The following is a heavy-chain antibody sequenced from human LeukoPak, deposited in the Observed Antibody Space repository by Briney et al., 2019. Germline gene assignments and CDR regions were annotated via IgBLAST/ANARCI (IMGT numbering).Heavy chain of an antibody. CDR1: GFIVSSNY. Sequence: SGGSLRLSCAVSGFIVSSNYMNWVRQAPGKGLEWVSVIYSGGRTYYADSVKGRFTISRDNSKNTLYLQMNSLRVEDTAVYYCARERGDYGGYNYYGVDVWAKGPGSPSP. CDR3: ARERGDYGGYNYYGVDV. CDR2: IYSGGRT. D-gene: IGHD4-23*01. J-gene: IGHJ6*02. V-gene: IGHV3-53*01.